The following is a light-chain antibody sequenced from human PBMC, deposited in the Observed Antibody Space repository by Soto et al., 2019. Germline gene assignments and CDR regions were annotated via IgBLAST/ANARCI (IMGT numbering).Light chain of an antibody. CDR1: SSDVGGYNY. CDR2: EVS. CDR3: SSYAGSNNLYV. V-gene: IGLV2-8*01. J-gene: IGLJ1*01. Sequence: QSALTQPPSASGSPGQSVTISCTETSSDVGGYNYVSWYQQHPGKAPKLMIYEVSKRPSGAPDRFSGSKSGNTASLTVSGLQAEDEADYYCSSYAGSNNLYVFGTGTKVTVL.